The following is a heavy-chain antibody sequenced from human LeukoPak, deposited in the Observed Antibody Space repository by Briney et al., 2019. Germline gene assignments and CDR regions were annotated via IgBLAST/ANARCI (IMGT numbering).Heavy chain of an antibody. J-gene: IGHJ5*02. D-gene: IGHD2-21*01. V-gene: IGHV3-43D*03. Sequence: GGSLRLSCAASGFTFDDYAMHWVRQAPGKGLEWVSLISWDGGSIYCADSVKGRFTISRDNSKNSLYLQMNSLRAEDTALYYCAKDIILIAEDFVVVSGFDPWGQGTLVTVSS. CDR1: GFTFDDYA. CDR3: AKDIILIAEDFVVVSGFDP. CDR2: ISWDGGSI.